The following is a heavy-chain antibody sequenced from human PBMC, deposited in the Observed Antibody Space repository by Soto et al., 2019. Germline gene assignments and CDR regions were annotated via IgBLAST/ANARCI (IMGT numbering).Heavy chain of an antibody. V-gene: IGHV3-30*03. Sequence: QAHLVESGGGVVQPGRSLRLPCAASGFTFTSYGMHWVRQAPGTRLEWVAVISYDGGLQHYADSVKGRFTISRDNSKNMVLLQMNRLRAEDTAVYYCVSDRGYGHASVPYSWGQGTLVSVSS. CDR2: ISYDGGLQ. CDR3: VSDRGYGHASVPYS. CDR1: GFTFTSYG. D-gene: IGHD5-18*01. J-gene: IGHJ4*02.